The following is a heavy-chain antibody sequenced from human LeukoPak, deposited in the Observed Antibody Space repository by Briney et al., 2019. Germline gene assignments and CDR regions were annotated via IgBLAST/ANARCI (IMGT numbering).Heavy chain of an antibody. D-gene: IGHD2-2*01. CDR2: ISAYNGNT. Sequence: ASVKVSCKASGYTFTSYGISWVRQAPGQGLEWMGWISAYNGNTNYAQKLQGRVTMTTYTSTSASYMELRSLRSTATAVYYCARVPYCSSTSCQYNWFDPWGQGTLVTVSS. J-gene: IGHJ5*02. CDR3: ARVPYCSSTSCQYNWFDP. CDR1: GYTFTSYG. V-gene: IGHV1-18*01.